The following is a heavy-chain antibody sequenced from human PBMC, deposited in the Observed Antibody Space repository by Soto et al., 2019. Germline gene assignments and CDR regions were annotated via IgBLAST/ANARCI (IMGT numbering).Heavy chain of an antibody. Sequence: LSLTCTVSGDAIYIGGYYWTWIRQHPGKGLEWIGYIYHTGKTYYNPSLESRVTMSVDTSKNQFSLKLASVSAADTAVYYCARDGSSTASWIDPWGQGTLVTVSS. CDR2: IYHTGKT. CDR3: ARDGSSTASWIDP. D-gene: IGHD2-2*01. V-gene: IGHV4-31*03. J-gene: IGHJ5*02. CDR1: GDAIYIGGYY.